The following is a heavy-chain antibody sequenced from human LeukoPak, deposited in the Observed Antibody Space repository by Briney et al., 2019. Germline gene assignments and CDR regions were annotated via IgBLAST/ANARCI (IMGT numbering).Heavy chain of an antibody. D-gene: IGHD4-23*01. J-gene: IGHJ4*02. CDR3: ARGKVVTTLDY. V-gene: IGHV4-59*01. Sequence: SETLSLTCAVYGGSFSGYYWSWIRQPPGKGLEWIGYIYYSGSTNYNPSLKSRVTISVDTSKNQFSLKLSSVTAADAAVYYCARGKVVTTLDYWGQGTLVTVSS. CDR1: GGSFSGYY. CDR2: IYYSGST.